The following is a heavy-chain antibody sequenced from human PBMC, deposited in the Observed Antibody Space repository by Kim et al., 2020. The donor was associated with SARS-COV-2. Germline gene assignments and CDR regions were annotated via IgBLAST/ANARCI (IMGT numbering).Heavy chain of an antibody. Sequence: ADSEKDRFTIYRDNSKNKLYLQMNSLRAEDTAVYYCARDQSGSSVYAFDIWGQGTMVTVSS. CDR3: ARDQSGSSVYAFDI. D-gene: IGHD3-3*01. V-gene: IGHV3-53*01. J-gene: IGHJ3*02.